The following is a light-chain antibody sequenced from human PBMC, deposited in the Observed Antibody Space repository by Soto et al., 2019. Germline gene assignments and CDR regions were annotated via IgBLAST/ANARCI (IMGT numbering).Light chain of an antibody. CDR2: DAS. V-gene: IGKV3-11*01. CDR3: QQRINWPLT. Sequence: EIVLTQSPATLSLSPGERATLSCRASQSVSSFLAWYQQKPGQAPRLLIYDASNRATGIPTRFSGSGSGTDFTLTISSLDPEDFAVYYCQQRINWPLTFGGGTKVEIK. CDR1: QSVSSF. J-gene: IGKJ4*01.